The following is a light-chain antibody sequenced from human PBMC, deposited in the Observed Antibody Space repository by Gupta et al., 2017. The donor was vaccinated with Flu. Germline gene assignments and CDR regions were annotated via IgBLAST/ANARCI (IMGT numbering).Light chain of an antibody. Sequence: DIQMTQSPSTLSASVGDRVTITCRASQSVAIWLAWYQQKPGRAPKLLIYKSSVLESGVPSRFSGSGSGTDFTLTISSLQPDDFATYYCQQDSDDSWTFGRGTKVEIK. CDR3: QQDSDDSWT. J-gene: IGKJ1*01. CDR1: QSVAIW. V-gene: IGKV1-5*03. CDR2: KSS.